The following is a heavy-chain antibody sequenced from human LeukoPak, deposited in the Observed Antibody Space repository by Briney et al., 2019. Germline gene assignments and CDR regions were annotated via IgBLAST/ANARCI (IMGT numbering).Heavy chain of an antibody. J-gene: IGHJ4*02. V-gene: IGHV4-34*01. Sequence: SETLSLTCAVYRGSLSGYYWSWIRQPPGKGLEWIGEINHSGSTNYNPSLKSRVTISVDTSKNQFSLKLSSVAAADTAVYYCARGDSDYVWGSYRYFDYWGQGTLVTVSS. CDR2: INHSGST. CDR1: RGSLSGYY. CDR3: ARGDSDYVWGSYRYFDY. D-gene: IGHD3-16*02.